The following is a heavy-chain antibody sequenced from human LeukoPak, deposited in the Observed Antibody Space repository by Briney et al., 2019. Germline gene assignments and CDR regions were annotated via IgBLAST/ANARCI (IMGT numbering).Heavy chain of an antibody. D-gene: IGHD3-10*01. J-gene: IGHJ4*02. CDR1: GFTFNTYV. CDR3: ATDSGDSALNY. Sequence: PGRSLRLSCAASGFTFNTYVIHWVRQAPGKGLEWVAVIWYDGSDKYYADSVKGRFTISRDNSKNTMYLQMNSLRVEDTAVYYCATDSGDSALNYCGQGTLVTVSS. V-gene: IGHV3-33*01. CDR2: IWYDGSDK.